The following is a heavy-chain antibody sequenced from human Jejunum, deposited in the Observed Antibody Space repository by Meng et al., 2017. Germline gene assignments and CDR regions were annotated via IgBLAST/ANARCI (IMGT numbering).Heavy chain of an antibody. V-gene: IGHV4-61*01. CDR1: GGFASSGSYS. D-gene: IGHD7-27*01. Sequence: QGTLQESGPGLVRPSETLSLTCPVSGGFASSGSYSWTWVRQSPGKGLEWIGYNFDNGRTNYNPSLKSRVTMSVDTSRNQFSLKLSSVTAADTAVYYCARDNWGSIDYWGQGVLVTVSS. CDR3: ARDNWGSIDY. CDR2: NFDNGRT. J-gene: IGHJ4*02.